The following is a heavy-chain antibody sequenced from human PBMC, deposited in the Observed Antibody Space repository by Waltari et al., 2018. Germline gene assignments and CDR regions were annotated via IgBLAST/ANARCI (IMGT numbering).Heavy chain of an antibody. J-gene: IGHJ6*02. D-gene: IGHD1-1*01. CDR3: ARGGWKTTNYGMDV. CDR1: GGPISNYY. V-gene: IGHV4-59*01. CDR2: IYYPGLT. Sequence: QVQLQESVPGLVKASETLSLTYTVSGGPISNYYWSWVRQAPGKGPEWIGHIYYPGLTNYSQARRSRVSFSVDMSNNKFSLRLSSVTAADTAIYYCARGGWKTTNYGMDVWGPGTTVTVSS.